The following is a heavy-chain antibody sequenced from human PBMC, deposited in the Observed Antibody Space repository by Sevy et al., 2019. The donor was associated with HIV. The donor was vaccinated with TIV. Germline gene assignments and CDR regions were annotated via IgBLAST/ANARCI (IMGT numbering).Heavy chain of an antibody. D-gene: IGHD3-3*01. CDR2: IIPIFGTA. CDR1: GGTFSSYA. V-gene: IGHV1-69*13. Sequence: ASVKVSCKASGGTFSSYAISWVRQAPGQGLEWMGGIIPIFGTANYAQKFQGRVTITADESTSTAYMELSSLRSEDTAVYYCARYRTIFGVVPKYYYGMDVWGQGTTVTVSS. CDR3: ARYRTIFGVVPKYYYGMDV. J-gene: IGHJ6*02.